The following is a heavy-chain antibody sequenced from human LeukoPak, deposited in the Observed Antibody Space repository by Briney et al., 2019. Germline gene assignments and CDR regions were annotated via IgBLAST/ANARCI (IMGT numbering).Heavy chain of an antibody. V-gene: IGHV1-46*01. Sequence: ASVKVSCKASGYTFTSYYMHWVRQAPGQGLEWTGIINPSGGSTSYAQKFQGRVTMTRDMSTSTVYMELSSLRSEDTAVYYCAREAPGYYYDSSGYHPSEAFAYWGQGTLVTVSS. CDR2: INPSGGST. CDR3: AREAPGYYYDSSGYHPSEAFAY. J-gene: IGHJ4*02. CDR1: GYTFTSYY. D-gene: IGHD3-22*01.